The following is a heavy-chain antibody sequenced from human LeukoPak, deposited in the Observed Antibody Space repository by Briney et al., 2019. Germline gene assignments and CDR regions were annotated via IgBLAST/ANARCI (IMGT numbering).Heavy chain of an antibody. J-gene: IGHJ4*02. D-gene: IGHD3-22*01. CDR1: RFTFSSYA. CDR3: AKDHYYDSSNYYYGRPNLFDY. CDR2: IGGSGGST. Sequence: GGSLRLSCAASRFTFSSYAMSWVRQAPGKGLEWVSAIGGSGGSTYYADSVKGRSTISRDNPKKTLYLRMDSLRAEDTAVYYCAKDHYYDSSNYYYGRPNLFDYWGQGTLVTVSS. V-gene: IGHV3-23*01.